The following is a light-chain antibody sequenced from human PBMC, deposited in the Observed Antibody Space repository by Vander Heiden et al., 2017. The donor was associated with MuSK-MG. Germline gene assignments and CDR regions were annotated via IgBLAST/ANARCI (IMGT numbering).Light chain of an antibody. CDR2: GAS. V-gene: IGKV3-15*01. CDR1: QSVGNK. J-gene: IGKJ2*01. CDR3: QQYNDQDNNWPTFA. Sequence: EIVMTQSPATLSVSPGERATLSCRASQSVGNKLAWYQQRPGQAPRGLIYGASIRATGIPARFSGSGSGKDFTLTISSLQSEDLAVYYCQQYNDQDNNWPTFAFGRGTQMEIK.